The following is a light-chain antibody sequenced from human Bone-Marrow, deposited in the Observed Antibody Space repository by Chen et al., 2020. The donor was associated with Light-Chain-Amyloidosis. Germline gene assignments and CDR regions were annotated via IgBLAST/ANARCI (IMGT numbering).Light chain of an antibody. CDR1: NIGSTS. CDR3: QVWDRSSDRPV. Sequence: SYGLTQPSSVSVAPGQPATIACGGNNIGSTSVHWYQQTPGQAPLLVVYDDSDRPSGIPERLSGSNSGNTATLTISRVEAGDEADYYCQVWDRSSDRPVFGGGTKLTVL. V-gene: IGLV3-21*02. CDR2: DDS. J-gene: IGLJ3*02.